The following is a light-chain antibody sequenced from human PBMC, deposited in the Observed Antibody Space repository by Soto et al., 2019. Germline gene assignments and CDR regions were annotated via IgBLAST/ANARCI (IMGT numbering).Light chain of an antibody. CDR3: QQRSNWPRT. Sequence: IVLTHSPATLSFSPWERSTLSFRSSQSVSSYLAWYQQKPGQAPRLLIYDASNRATGIPARFSGSGSGTDFTLTISSLEPEDFAVYYCQQRSNWPRTFGQGTRLEIK. V-gene: IGKV3-11*01. CDR1: QSVSSY. CDR2: DAS. J-gene: IGKJ5*01.